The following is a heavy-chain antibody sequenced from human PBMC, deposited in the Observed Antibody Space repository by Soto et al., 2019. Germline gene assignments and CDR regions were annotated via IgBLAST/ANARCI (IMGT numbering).Heavy chain of an antibody. CDR1: GGSISSYY. D-gene: IGHD5-18*01. Sequence: QVQLQESGPGLVKPSETLSLTCTVSGGSISSYYWSWIRQPPGKGLEWIGYIYCSGSTNYNPSLKSRVTISVDTSKNQFSLKLSSVTAADTAVYYCARLQGYSYGPDYWGQGTLVTVSS. J-gene: IGHJ4*02. CDR2: IYCSGST. CDR3: ARLQGYSYGPDY. V-gene: IGHV4-59*01.